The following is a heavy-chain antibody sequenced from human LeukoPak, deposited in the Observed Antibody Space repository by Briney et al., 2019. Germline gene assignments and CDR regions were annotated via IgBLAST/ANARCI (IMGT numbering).Heavy chain of an antibody. Sequence: GGSLRLSCTASGFTFGDYAMSWVRQAPGKGLEWVGFIRSKAYGGTTEYAASVKGRFTISRDDSKSIAYLQMNSLKTEDTAVYYCARDAGGYYFDYWDQGTLVTVSS. CDR2: IRSKAYGGTT. J-gene: IGHJ4*02. D-gene: IGHD4-23*01. CDR1: GFTFGDYA. CDR3: ARDAGGYYFDY. V-gene: IGHV3-49*04.